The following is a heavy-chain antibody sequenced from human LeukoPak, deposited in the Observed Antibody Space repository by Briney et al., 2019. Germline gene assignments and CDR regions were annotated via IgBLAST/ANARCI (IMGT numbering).Heavy chain of an antibody. D-gene: IGHD3-3*01. CDR2: IFYSGTT. J-gene: IGHJ5*02. CDR3: ARRKRGFWAANWFDP. CDR1: GGSISSTSYY. V-gene: IGHV4-39*07. Sequence: SETLSLTCIVSGGSISSTSYYWGWIRQPPGEGLEWIGSIFYSGTTYYNPSLRSRVSISVDTSKNQFSLKLSSVTAADPAVYYCARRKRGFWAANWFDPWGQGTLVTVSS.